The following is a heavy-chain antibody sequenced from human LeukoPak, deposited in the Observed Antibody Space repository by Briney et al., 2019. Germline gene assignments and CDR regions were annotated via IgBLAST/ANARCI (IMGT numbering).Heavy chain of an antibody. J-gene: IGHJ3*02. CDR2: ISGSGGST. V-gene: IGHV3-23*01. CDR3: ARAPMVRGVIGAFDI. D-gene: IGHD3-10*01. Sequence: GGSLRLSCAASGFTFSSYAMSWVRQAPGKGLEWVSAISGSGGSTYYADSVKGRFTISRDNSKNTLYLQMNSLRAEDTAVYYCARAPMVRGVIGAFDIWGQGTMVTVSS. CDR1: GFTFSSYA.